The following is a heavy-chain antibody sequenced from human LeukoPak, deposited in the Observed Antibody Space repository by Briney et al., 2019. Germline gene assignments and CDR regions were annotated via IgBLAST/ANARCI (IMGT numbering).Heavy chain of an antibody. V-gene: IGHV3-11*01. CDR2: ISSSGSTI. CDR3: ARGRREYNYYDSSGYYPDY. D-gene: IGHD3-22*01. Sequence: PGGSLRLSCAASGFTFSDYYMSWIRQAPGKGLEWVSYISSSGSTIYYADSVKGRFTISRDNAKNSLYLQMNSLRAEDTAVYYCARGRREYNYYDSSGYYPDYWGQGTLVTVSS. J-gene: IGHJ4*02. CDR1: GFTFSDYY.